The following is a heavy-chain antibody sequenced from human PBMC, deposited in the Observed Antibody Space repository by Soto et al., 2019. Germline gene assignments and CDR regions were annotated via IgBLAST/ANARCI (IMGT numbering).Heavy chain of an antibody. CDR1: GYTFTSYG. CDR3: ARGGQDDILTGYYFISSGYFDY. V-gene: IGHV1-18*01. CDR2: ISAYNGNT. J-gene: IGHJ4*02. Sequence: ASVKVSCKASGYTFTSYGISWVRQAPGQGLEWMGWISAYNGNTNYAQKLQGRVTMTTDTSTSTAYMELRSLRSDDTAVYYCARGGQDDILTGYYFISSGYFDYWGQGTLVTVSS. D-gene: IGHD3-9*01.